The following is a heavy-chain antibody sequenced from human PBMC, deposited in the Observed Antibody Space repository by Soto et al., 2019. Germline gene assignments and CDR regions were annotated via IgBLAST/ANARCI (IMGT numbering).Heavy chain of an antibody. CDR1: GGTFSSYA. CDR3: ARDKVGYYDSSGYYRVSVPPDYYYGMDV. CDR2: IIPIFGTA. J-gene: IGHJ6*02. D-gene: IGHD3-22*01. Sequence: QVQLVQSGAEVKKPGSSVKVSCKASGGTFSSYAISWVRQAPGQGLEWMGGIIPIFGTANYAQKCQGRVTITANESTRTAYMELSSVSSEDTAVYYCARDKVGYYDSSGYYRVSVPPDYYYGMDVWGQGTTVTVSS. V-gene: IGHV1-69*01.